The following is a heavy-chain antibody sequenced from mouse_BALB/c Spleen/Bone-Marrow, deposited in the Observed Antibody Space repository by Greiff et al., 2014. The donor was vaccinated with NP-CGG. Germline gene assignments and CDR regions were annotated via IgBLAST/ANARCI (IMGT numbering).Heavy chain of an antibody. Sequence: EVQLQQPGAELVKPGASVKLSCTASGFNIKDTYMHWVKQRPEQGLEWIGRIDPANGNTKYDPKFQGKATITADTSSNTAYLQLSSLTSEDTAVYYCARYGNYCYAMDYWGQGTSVTVSS. CDR3: ARYGNYCYAMDY. J-gene: IGHJ4*01. CDR2: IDPANGNT. CDR1: GFNIKDTY. D-gene: IGHD2-1*01. V-gene: IGHV14-3*02.